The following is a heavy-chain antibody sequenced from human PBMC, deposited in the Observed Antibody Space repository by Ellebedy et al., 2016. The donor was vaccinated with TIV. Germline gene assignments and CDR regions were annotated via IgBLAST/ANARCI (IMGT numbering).Heavy chain of an antibody. Sequence: SETLSLTCTVYGDSISRSSSYWGWIRQPPGKGLEWIGGVYYSGSTDYNPSLKRRVTISADTSKNQFSLRLSSVTAADTAVYYCARWFGELLYVRWFDPWGQGTLVTVSS. CDR1: GDSISRSSSY. D-gene: IGHD3-10*01. J-gene: IGHJ5*02. CDR2: VYYSGST. CDR3: ARWFGELLYVRWFDP. V-gene: IGHV4-39*01.